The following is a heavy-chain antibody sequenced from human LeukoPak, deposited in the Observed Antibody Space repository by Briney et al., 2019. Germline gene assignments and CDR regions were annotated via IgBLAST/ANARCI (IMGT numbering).Heavy chain of an antibody. CDR1: GGSISRYY. D-gene: IGHD3-16*01. V-gene: IGHV4-59*12. Sequence: KPSETLSLTCTVSGGSISRYYWSWIRQPPGKGLEWIGYIYYSGSTNYNPSLKSRVTISVDTSKNQFSLKLSSVTAADTAVYYCTRGGTDALSYWGQGTLVTVSS. CDR3: TRGGTDALSY. J-gene: IGHJ4*02. CDR2: IYYSGST.